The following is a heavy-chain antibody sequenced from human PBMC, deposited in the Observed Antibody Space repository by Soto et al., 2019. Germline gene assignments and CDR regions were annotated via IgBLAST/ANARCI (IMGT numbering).Heavy chain of an antibody. V-gene: IGHV1-69*01. D-gene: IGHD2-2*01. CDR3: ARSQGSSTSLEIYYYYYYGMDV. J-gene: IGHJ6*02. CDR1: GGTFSSYA. Sequence: QVQLVQSGAEVKKPGSSVKVSCKASGGTFSSYAISWVRQAPGQGLEWMGVIIPISGTANYAQKFQGRVTITADESTSTAYMELSSLRSEDTAVYYGARSQGSSTSLEIYYYYYYGMDVWGQGTTVTVSS. CDR2: IIPISGTA.